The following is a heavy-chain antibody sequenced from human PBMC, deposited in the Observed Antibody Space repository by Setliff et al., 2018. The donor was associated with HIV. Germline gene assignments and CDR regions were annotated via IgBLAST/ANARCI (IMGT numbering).Heavy chain of an antibody. J-gene: IGHJ4*02. CDR2: IYIRGT. CDR1: GGAMNNNY. V-gene: IGHV4-4*07. CDR3: ARDLRGTQSSDY. Sequence: TLSLTCTVSGGAMNNNYWSWIRQPAGKGLEWIGRIYIRGTNYNPSLKTRLTMSLDTSSNQFSLNLNSVTAADTAVYYCARDLRGTQSSDYWGQGTLVTVSS. D-gene: IGHD1-1*01.